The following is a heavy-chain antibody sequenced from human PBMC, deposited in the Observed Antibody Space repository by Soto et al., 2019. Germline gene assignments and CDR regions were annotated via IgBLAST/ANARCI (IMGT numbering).Heavy chain of an antibody. V-gene: IGHV1-3*01. J-gene: IGHJ6*02. CDR2: INAGNGNT. Sequence: ASVKVSCKASGYTFTSYAMHWVRQAPGQRLEWMGWINAGNGNTKYSQKFQGRVTITRDTSASTAYMELSSLRSEDTAVYYCARDQVEAAAGNYYYGMDVWGQGTTVTVSS. CDR3: ARDQVEAAAGNYYYGMDV. CDR1: GYTFTSYA. D-gene: IGHD6-13*01.